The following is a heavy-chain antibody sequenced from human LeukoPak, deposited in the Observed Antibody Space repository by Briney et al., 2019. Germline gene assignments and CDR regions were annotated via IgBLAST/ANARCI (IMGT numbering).Heavy chain of an antibody. Sequence: SETLSLTCTVSGDSIHSFYWSWVRQPPGKGLEWIGYIYYSGSTNYNPSLKSRITISVDTSKNQFSLRLSSVTAADTAIYYCARRKTRGGPIDSWGQGTLVTVSS. CDR2: IYYSGST. J-gene: IGHJ5*01. D-gene: IGHD3-16*01. CDR3: ARRKTRGGPIDS. V-gene: IGHV4-59*08. CDR1: GDSIHSFY.